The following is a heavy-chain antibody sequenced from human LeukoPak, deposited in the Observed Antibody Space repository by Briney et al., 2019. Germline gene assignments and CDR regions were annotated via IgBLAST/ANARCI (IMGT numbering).Heavy chain of an antibody. CDR2: ISWNSGSI. D-gene: IGHD3-22*01. J-gene: IGHJ6*02. V-gene: IGHV3-9*01. Sequence: GGSLRLSCAASGFTFDDYAMHWVRQAPGKGLEWVSGISWNSGSIGYADSVKGRFTISRDNAKNSLYLQMNSLRAEDTALYYCAKDSSGYYLYSYYGMDVWGQGTTVTVSS. CDR3: AKDSSGYYLYSYYGMDV. CDR1: GFTFDDYA.